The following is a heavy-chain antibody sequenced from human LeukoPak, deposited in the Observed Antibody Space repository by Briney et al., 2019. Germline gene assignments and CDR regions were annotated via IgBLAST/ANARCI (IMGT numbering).Heavy chain of an antibody. J-gene: IGHJ4*02. CDR3: ARVKSSGWYYDY. Sequence: SETLSLTCTVSGGSISSYYWSWIRQPPGKGLEWIEYIYYSGSTNYNPSLKSRVTISVDTSKNQFSLKLSSVTAADTAVYYCARVKSSGWYYDYWGQGTLVTVSS. D-gene: IGHD6-19*01. V-gene: IGHV4-59*01. CDR2: IYYSGST. CDR1: GGSISSYY.